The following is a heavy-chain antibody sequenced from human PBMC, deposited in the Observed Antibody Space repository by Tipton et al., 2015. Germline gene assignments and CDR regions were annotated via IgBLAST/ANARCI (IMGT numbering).Heavy chain of an antibody. V-gene: IGHV4-34*01. CDR2: INDGGRT. J-gene: IGHJ5*02. Sequence: TLSLTCAVYGGSFSGYYWSWIRQPPGEGLEWIGEINDGGRTDYNPSLKSRVTMSVDMSKNQISLHLKSVTAADTAVYYCARHEAHDYGDTENWFDPWGQGTLVTVSS. D-gene: IGHD4-17*01. CDR3: ARHEAHDYGDTENWFDP. CDR1: GGSFSGYY.